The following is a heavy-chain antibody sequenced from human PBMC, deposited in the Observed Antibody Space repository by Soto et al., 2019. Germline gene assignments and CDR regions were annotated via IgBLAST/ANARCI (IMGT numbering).Heavy chain of an antibody. CDR3: TTLPQWEIPDY. D-gene: IGHD1-26*01. CDR2: IKSKTDGGTT. J-gene: IGHJ4*02. V-gene: IGHV3-15*01. CDR1: GFTFSNAW. Sequence: LRLSCAASGFTFSNAWMSWVRQAPGKGLEWVGRIKSKTDGGTTDYAAPVKGRFTISRDDSKNTLYLQMNSLKTEDTAVYYCTTLPQWEIPDYWGQGTLVTVSS.